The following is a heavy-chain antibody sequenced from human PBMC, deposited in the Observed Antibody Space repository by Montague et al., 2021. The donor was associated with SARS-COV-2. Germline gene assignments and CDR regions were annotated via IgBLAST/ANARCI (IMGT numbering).Heavy chain of an antibody. D-gene: IGHD2-15*01. V-gene: IGHV4-4*02. Sequence: SETLSLTCAVSGGSISSSNWWSWVRQPPGKGLEWIGEIYHSGSTNYNPSLKSRVTISVDTSKNQFSLKLSSVTAADTDVYYCARQEPIVVVVAAARGWFDPWGQGTLVTVSS. CDR2: IYHSGST. J-gene: IGHJ5*02. CDR1: GGSISSSNW. CDR3: ARQEPIVVVVAAARGWFDP.